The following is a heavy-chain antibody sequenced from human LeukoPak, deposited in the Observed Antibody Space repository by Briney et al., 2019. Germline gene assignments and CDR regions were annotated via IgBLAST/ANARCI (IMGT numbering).Heavy chain of an antibody. J-gene: IGHJ3*02. V-gene: IGHV3-66*01. CDR1: GFTVSSSY. CDR3: ARGGVVYPDSFDI. Sequence: GGSLRLSCAASGFTVSSSYMNWVRQAPGKGLEWVSLLFTGGGTYYEDSVKGRFTISRDNSKNMLFLQMNSLRAEDTAVYYFARGGVVYPDSFDIWGRGTMVTVSS. D-gene: IGHD2-15*01. CDR2: LFTGGGT.